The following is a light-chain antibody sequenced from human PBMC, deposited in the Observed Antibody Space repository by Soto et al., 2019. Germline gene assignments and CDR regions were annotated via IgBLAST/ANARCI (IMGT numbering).Light chain of an antibody. CDR1: QGINKW. J-gene: IGKJ2*01. Sequence: DIQMTQSPSSVSAAVGDRVTITCRASQGINKWLAWYQQKPGKAPQLLISAASTLRSGVPSRFSGSGSGTDFTLTISSLQPEDFATYYCQQSYSTPYTFGQGTKLEIK. CDR3: QQSYSTPYT. CDR2: AAS. V-gene: IGKV1-12*01.